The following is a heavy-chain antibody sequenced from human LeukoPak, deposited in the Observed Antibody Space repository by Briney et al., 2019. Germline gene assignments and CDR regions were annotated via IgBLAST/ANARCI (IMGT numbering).Heavy chain of an antibody. CDR2: ISDSDSST. CDR1: GFTFSNYS. Sequence: GGSLRLSCAASGFTFSNYSMSWVRQAPGKGLEWVSGISDSDSSTYYADSVKGRFTISRDNSKNTLYLQMNNLRAADTAVYFCARVLRGFTYGKFDYWGPGTLVTVSS. J-gene: IGHJ4*02. CDR3: ARVLRGFTYGKFDY. D-gene: IGHD5-18*01. V-gene: IGHV3-23*01.